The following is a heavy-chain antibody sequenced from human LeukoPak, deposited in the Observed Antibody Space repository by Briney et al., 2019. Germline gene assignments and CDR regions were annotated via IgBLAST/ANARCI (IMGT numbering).Heavy chain of an antibody. J-gene: IGHJ4*02. CDR3: ARVRGVIPHYFDY. D-gene: IGHD3-10*01. CDR1: GGSISSYY. V-gene: IGHV4-59*08. Sequence: SETLSLTCTVSGGSISSYYWSWIRQPPGKGLEWIGYIYYSGSTNYNPSLKSRVTISVDTSKNQSSLKLSSVTAADTAVYYCARVRGVIPHYFDYWGQGTLVTVSS. CDR2: IYYSGST.